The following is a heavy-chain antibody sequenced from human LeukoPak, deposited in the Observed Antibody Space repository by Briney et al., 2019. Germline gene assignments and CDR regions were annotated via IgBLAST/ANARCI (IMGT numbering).Heavy chain of an antibody. CDR2: ISSTSSYI. Sequence: GGSLRLSCAASGFTFTNYNFYWVRQAPGRGLEWVSSISSTSSYIYYADSMKGRFTITRDNAKNSLYLQMNSLRAEDTAVYYCARALWSGPVYYGMDVWGQGTTVTVSS. CDR3: ARALWSGPVYYGMDV. D-gene: IGHD3-10*01. CDR1: GFTFTNYN. V-gene: IGHV3-21*06. J-gene: IGHJ6*02.